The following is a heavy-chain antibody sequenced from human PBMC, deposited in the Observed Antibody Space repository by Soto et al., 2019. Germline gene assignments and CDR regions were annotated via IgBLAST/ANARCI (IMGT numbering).Heavy chain of an antibody. D-gene: IGHD2-15*01. CDR1: GFTFSSYE. CDR2: ISSSGSTL. J-gene: IGHJ6*02. V-gene: IGHV3-48*03. Sequence: EVQLVESGGGLVQPGGSLRLSCAASGFTFSSYEMNWVRQAPGKGLEWVSYISSSGSTLYYADSVKGRFTISRDNAKNSLYLQMNSLRAEDTAVYYCARGYSLYYYGMDVWGQGTTVTVSS. CDR3: ARGYSLYYYGMDV.